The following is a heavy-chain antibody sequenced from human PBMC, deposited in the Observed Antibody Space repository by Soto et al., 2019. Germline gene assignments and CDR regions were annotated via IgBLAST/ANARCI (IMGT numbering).Heavy chain of an antibody. V-gene: IGHV3-23*01. CDR3: ATRPSIVVVPAAPDSFDP. J-gene: IGHJ5*02. D-gene: IGHD2-2*01. Sequence: GGSLRLSCAASGFTFSSYAMSWVRQAPGKGLEWVSAISGSDGSTYYADSVKGRFTISSNNSKNTLYLQLNSLRAEDTAIYYCATRPSIVVVPAAPDSFDPWGQGTLVTVSS. CDR2: ISGSDGST. CDR1: GFTFSSYA.